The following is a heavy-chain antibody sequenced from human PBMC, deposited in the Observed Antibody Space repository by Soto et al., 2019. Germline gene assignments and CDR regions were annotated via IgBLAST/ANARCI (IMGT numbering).Heavy chain of an antibody. D-gene: IGHD1-26*01. Sequence: PGGSLRLSCAASGFTFSSYGMHWVRQAPGKGLEWVAVIWYDGSNKYYADSVKGRFTISRDNSKNTLYLQMNSLRAEDTAVYYCARDLWELLQTRPDPLYYYYGMDVWGQGTTVTVSS. J-gene: IGHJ6*02. CDR1: GFTFSSYG. CDR2: IWYDGSNK. CDR3: ARDLWELLQTRPDPLYYYYGMDV. V-gene: IGHV3-33*01.